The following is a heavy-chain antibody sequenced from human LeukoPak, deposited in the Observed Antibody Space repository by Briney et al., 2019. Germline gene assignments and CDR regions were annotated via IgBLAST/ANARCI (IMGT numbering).Heavy chain of an antibody. J-gene: IGHJ6*02. CDR3: ARDTTISNYYYGMDV. CDR2: IYYSGST. D-gene: IGHD3-9*01. V-gene: IGHV4-59*01. Sequence: SETLSLTCTVSGGPISSYYWSWIRQPPGKGLERIGYIYYSGSTNYNPSLKSRVTISVDTSKNQFSLKLSSVTAADTAVYYCARDTTISNYYYGMDVWGQGTTVTVSS. CDR1: GGPISSYY.